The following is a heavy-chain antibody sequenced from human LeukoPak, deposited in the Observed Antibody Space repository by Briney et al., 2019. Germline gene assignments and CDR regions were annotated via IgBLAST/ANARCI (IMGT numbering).Heavy chain of an antibody. Sequence: GGSLRLSCAASGLTFSSHWMHWVRQAPGKGLVWVAVISYDGSNKYYADSVKGRFTISRDNSKNTLYLQMNSLRAEDTAVYYCARGDVVVPAAPLYWGQGTLVTVSS. V-gene: IGHV3-30-3*01. CDR3: ARGDVVVPAAPLY. J-gene: IGHJ4*02. CDR2: ISYDGSNK. CDR1: GLTFSSHW. D-gene: IGHD2-2*01.